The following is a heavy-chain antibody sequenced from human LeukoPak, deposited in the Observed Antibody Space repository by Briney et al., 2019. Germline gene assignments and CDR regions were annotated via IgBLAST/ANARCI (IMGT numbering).Heavy chain of an antibody. CDR2: ISSSSSCI. D-gene: IGHD3-3*01. CDR3: ARGEAYYDFWSGYPFDY. J-gene: IGHJ4*02. V-gene: IGHV3-21*01. Sequence: GGSLRLSCAASGFTFSSYSMNWVRQAPGKGLEWVSSISSSSSCIYYADSVKGRFTISRDNAKNSLYLQMNSLRAEGTAVYYCARGEAYYDFWSGYPFDYWGQGTLVTVSS. CDR1: GFTFSSYS.